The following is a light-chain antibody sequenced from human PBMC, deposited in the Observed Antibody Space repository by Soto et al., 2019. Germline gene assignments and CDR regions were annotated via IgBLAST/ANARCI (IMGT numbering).Light chain of an antibody. CDR2: GNS. CDR1: SSNIGAGYD. CDR3: QSYDSSLSAWV. V-gene: IGLV1-40*01. Sequence: QAVVTQPPSVSGAPGQRVTISCTGSSSNIGAGYDVHWYQQLPGTAPKLLIYGNSNRPSGVPDRFSGSKSGTSASLAITGLQAEDEADYYRQSYDSSLSAWVFDGGTKLTVL. J-gene: IGLJ3*02.